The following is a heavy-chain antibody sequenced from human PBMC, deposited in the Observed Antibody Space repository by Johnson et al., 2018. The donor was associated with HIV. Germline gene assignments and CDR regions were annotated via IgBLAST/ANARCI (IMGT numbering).Heavy chain of an antibody. J-gene: IGHJ3*02. CDR2: IYSGGST. CDR3: ARGPLPSGWLKDAFDI. D-gene: IGHD6-19*01. CDR1: GFTVSSNY. Sequence: VQLVESGGGLIQPGGSLRLSCAASGFTVSSNYMSWVRQAPGKGLEWLSVIYSGGSTYYADSVKGRFTISRDNSKNKVYLQMNSLRVEDTAVYYCARGPLPSGWLKDAFDIGGQGTMVTVFS. V-gene: IGHV3-53*01.